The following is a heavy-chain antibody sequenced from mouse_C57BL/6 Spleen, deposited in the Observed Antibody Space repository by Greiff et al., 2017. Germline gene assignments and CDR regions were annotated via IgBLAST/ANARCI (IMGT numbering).Heavy chain of an antibody. Sequence: VQLQQSGPELVKPGASVKIPCKASGYTFTDYNMDWVKQSHGKSLEWIGDINPNNGGTIYNQKFKGKATLTVDKSSSTAYMEIRSLTSEDTAVYYCARHHYDDGEAWFAYWGQETLVTVSA. CDR1: GYTFTDYN. J-gene: IGHJ3*01. D-gene: IGHD2-4*01. CDR2: INPNNGGT. V-gene: IGHV1-18*01. CDR3: ARHHYDDGEAWFAY.